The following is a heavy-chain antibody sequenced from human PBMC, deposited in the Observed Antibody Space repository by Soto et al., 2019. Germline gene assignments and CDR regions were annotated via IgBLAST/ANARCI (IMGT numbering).Heavy chain of an antibody. J-gene: IGHJ1*01. CDR3: ASFMSTTGPAEYFQH. Sequence: SETLSLTCTVSGDSISSYYWTWIRQSPGKGLEWIGYIYYSGSTNYNPSLKSRVTISVDTSKNQFSLRLSSLTAADTAVYYCASFMSTTGPAEYFQHWGQGTLVTVSS. CDR2: IYYSGST. V-gene: IGHV4-59*01. CDR1: GDSISSYY. D-gene: IGHD1-1*01.